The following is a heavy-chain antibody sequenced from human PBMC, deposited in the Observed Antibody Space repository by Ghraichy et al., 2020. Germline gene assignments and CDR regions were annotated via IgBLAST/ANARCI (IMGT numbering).Heavy chain of an antibody. CDR1: GGSISSYY. Sequence: ESLNISCTVSGGSISSYYWSWIRQPPGKGLEWIGYIYYSGSTNYNPSLKSRVTISVDTSKNQFSLKLSSVTAADTAVYYCARTTVTKPFDYWGQGTLVTVSS. CDR3: ARTTVTKPFDY. J-gene: IGHJ4*02. V-gene: IGHV4-59*01. CDR2: IYYSGST. D-gene: IGHD4-17*01.